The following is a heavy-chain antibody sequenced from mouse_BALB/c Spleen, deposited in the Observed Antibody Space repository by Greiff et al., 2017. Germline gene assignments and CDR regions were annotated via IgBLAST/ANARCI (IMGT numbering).Heavy chain of an antibody. CDR1: GYTFTSYW. CDR2: IYPSDSYT. D-gene: IGHD2-14*01. V-gene: IGHV1-69*02. J-gene: IGHJ2*01. CDR3: TMGGYDGSYFDH. Sequence: QVQLQQPGAELVRPGASVKLSCKASGYTFTSYWINWVKQRPGQGLEWIGNIYPSDSYTNYNQKFKDKATLTVDKSSSTAYMQLSSPTSEDSAVYYCTMGGYDGSYFDHWGQGTTLTVSS.